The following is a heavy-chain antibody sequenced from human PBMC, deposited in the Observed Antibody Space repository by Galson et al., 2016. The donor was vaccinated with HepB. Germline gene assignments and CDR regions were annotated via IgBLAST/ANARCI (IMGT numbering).Heavy chain of an antibody. CDR3: ARFYDFWSGSYYFDY. D-gene: IGHD3-3*01. J-gene: IGHJ4*02. CDR1: GFTFSDYY. CDR2: ITSSGNYA. Sequence: SLRLSCAASGFTFSDYYMTWIRQAPGKGLEYISYITSSGNYAYYADSVEGRFTISRDNVKNSLYLQMNSLTVEDTAMYYCARFYDFWSGSYYFDYWGPGTLVTVSS. V-gene: IGHV3-11*06.